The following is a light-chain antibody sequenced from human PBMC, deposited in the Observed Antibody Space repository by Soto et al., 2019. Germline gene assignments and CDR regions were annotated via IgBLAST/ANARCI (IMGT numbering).Light chain of an antibody. Sequence: EIVLPQSPATLSLSPGGRATLSCRASQSVTSYLVWYQQKPGQAPRLLIYDASNRATGIPARFTGSGSGTDFTLTISSLEPEDFAVYYCQHRYNWPFTFGQGTRLEIK. CDR3: QHRYNWPFT. CDR2: DAS. CDR1: QSVTSY. J-gene: IGKJ5*01. V-gene: IGKV3-11*01.